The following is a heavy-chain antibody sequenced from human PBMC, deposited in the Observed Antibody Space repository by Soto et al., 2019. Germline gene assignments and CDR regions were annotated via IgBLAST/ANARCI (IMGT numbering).Heavy chain of an antibody. CDR1: GFTFSSYA. CDR3: AKVNSWYYDSSGYSARLGYFDY. CDR2: ISGSGGST. D-gene: IGHD3-22*01. J-gene: IGHJ4*02. Sequence: PGGSLRLSCAASGFTFSSYAMSWVRQAPGKGLEWVSAISGSGGSTYYADSVKGRFTISRDNSKNTLYLQMNSLRAEDTAVHYCAKVNSWYYDSSGYSARLGYFDYWGQGTLVTV. V-gene: IGHV3-23*01.